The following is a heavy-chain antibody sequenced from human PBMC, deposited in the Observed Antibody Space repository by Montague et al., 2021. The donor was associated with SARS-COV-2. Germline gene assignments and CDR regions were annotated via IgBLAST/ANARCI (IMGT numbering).Heavy chain of an antibody. D-gene: IGHD4-17*01. CDR2: IYDSGST. J-gene: IGHJ4*02. Sequence: SETLSLTCIVSGSSVRSYYWSWIRQPPGKGLEWIGYIYDSGSTXXXPXXXXRVTISVDTSKNQFSLKLSSVTAADTAVYYCARENTVTTFGGPYYIDSWGQGTLVTVSA. CDR1: GSSVRSYY. CDR3: ARENTVTTFGGPYYIDS. V-gene: IGHV4-59*02.